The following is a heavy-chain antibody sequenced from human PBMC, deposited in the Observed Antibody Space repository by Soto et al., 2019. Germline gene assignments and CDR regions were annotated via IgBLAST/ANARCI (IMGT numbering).Heavy chain of an antibody. J-gene: IGHJ6*02. CDR1: GGSIINSGYY. D-gene: IGHD3-16*01. CDR2: IYYSGET. V-gene: IGHV4-31*03. Sequence: QVQLQQSGPGLVKASQTLSLTCTVSGGSIINSGYYWNWIRQHPGKGLEWVGYIYYSGETSYNPSLKSRLTISVDTSKNRFTLNLSSVTAADTAVYYCARDRGGENYYDGMDVWGQGTTVTVSS. CDR3: ARDRGGENYYDGMDV.